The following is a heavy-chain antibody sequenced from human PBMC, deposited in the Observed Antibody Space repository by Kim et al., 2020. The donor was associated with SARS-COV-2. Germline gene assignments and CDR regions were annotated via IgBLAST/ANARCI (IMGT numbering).Heavy chain of an antibody. CDR3: ARDRRYSYLDY. CDR2: T. Sequence: TNYAQKLQGRVTMNTDTSTSTAYMELRSPRSDDTALYYCARDRRYSYLDYWGQGTLVTVSS. J-gene: IGHJ4*02. V-gene: IGHV1-18*01. D-gene: IGHD5-18*01.